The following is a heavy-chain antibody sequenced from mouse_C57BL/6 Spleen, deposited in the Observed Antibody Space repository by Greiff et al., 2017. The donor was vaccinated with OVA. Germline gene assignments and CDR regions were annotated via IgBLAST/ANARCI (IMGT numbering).Heavy chain of an antibody. D-gene: IGHD2-5*01. CDR2: ICPGSGST. V-gene: IGHV1-75*01. CDR3: ATYYSNYGGYYFDY. Sequence: VKLVESGPELVKPGASVKISCKASGYTFTDYYINWVKQRPGQGLEWIGWICPGSGSTYYNEKFKGKATLTVDKSSSTAYLLISSLTSEDSAVYFCATYYSNYGGYYFDYWGQGTTLTVSS. J-gene: IGHJ2*01. CDR1: GYTFTDYY.